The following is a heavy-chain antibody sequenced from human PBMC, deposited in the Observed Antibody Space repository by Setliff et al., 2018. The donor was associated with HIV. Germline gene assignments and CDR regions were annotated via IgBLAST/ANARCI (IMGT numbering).Heavy chain of an antibody. V-gene: IGHV3-23*01. CDR3: ARADYGDFVEY. J-gene: IGHJ4*02. CDR2: ISVSGGRT. D-gene: IGHD4-17*01. Sequence: GGSLRLSWAASGFTFSTYAMSWFRQAPGKGLEWVSSISVSGGRTKHEDSVQGRFTISRDNSKNTRYVQMKSLRDEDTAVYYCARADYGDFVEYWGRGTLVTVSS. CDR1: GFTFSTYA.